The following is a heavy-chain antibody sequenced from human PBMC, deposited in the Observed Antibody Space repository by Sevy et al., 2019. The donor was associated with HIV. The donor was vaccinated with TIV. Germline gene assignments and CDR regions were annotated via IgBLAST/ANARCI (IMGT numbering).Heavy chain of an antibody. CDR2: ISGSGGST. V-gene: IGHV3-23*01. D-gene: IGHD3-10*01. J-gene: IGHJ3*02. CDR1: GFTFSSYA. CDR3: AKDLAYGSGTGAFDI. Sequence: GGSLRLSCAASGFTFSSYAMSWVRQAPGKGLEWVSAISGSGGSTYYADSVKGRFTISRDNSKNTLYLQMNSLRAEDTAVYDCAKDLAYGSGTGAFDIWGQGTMVTVSS.